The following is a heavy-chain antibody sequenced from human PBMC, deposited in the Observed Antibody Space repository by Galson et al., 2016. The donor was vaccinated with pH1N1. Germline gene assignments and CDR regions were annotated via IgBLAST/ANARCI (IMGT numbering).Heavy chain of an antibody. CDR1: GFTFDDYA. V-gene: IGHV3-9*01. CDR2: ISWNSGII. Sequence: SLRLSCAAPGFTFDDYAMNWVRQAPGKGLEWVSGISWNSGIIGYADSVKGRFTISRDNAKNSLYLQMHSLRAEDTALYYCAKTFMGVAYYYGMDVWGQGTTVTVSS. J-gene: IGHJ6*02. D-gene: IGHD2/OR15-2a*01. CDR3: AKTFMGVAYYYGMDV.